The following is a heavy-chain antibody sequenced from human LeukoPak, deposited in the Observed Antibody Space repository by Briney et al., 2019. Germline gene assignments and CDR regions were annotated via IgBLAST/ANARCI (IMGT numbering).Heavy chain of an antibody. D-gene: IGHD5-12*01. CDR3: ARGEDIVATYSY. V-gene: IGHV1-2*02. J-gene: IGHJ4*02. CDR1: RYTFTGYY. CDR2: INPNSGGA. Sequence: ASVKVSCKASRYTFTGYYMHWVRQAPGQGLEWMGWINPNSGGANYAQKFQGRVTMTRDTSISTAYMELSRLRSDDTAVYYCARGEDIVATYSYWGQGTLVTVSS.